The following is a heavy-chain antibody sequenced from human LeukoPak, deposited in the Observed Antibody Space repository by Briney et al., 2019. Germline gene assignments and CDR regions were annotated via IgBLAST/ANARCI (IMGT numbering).Heavy chain of an antibody. D-gene: IGHD4/OR15-4a*01. J-gene: IGHJ3*02. V-gene: IGHV1-69*13. CDR2: IIPIFGTA. CDR1: GGTFSSYA. Sequence: SVKVSCKASGGTFSSYAISWVRQAPGQGLEWMGGIIPIFGTANYTQKFQGRVTITADESTSTAYMELSSLRSEDTAVYYCARGTMVDPWGAFDIWGQGTMVTVSS. CDR3: ARGTMVDPWGAFDI.